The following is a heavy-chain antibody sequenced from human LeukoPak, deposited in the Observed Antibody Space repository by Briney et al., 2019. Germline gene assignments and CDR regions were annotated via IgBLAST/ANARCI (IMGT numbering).Heavy chain of an antibody. CDR1: GFTFSSYG. D-gene: IGHD3-10*01. J-gene: IGHJ3*02. CDR2: IWYDGSNK. V-gene: IGHV3-33*01. CDR3: ARDRRSGAFDI. Sequence: GGSLRLSCAASGFTFSSYGMHWVRQAPGKGLEWVAVIWYDGSNKYYADSVKGRFTISRDNSKNTLYLQTNSLRAEDTAVYYCARDRRSGAFDIWGQGTMVTVSS.